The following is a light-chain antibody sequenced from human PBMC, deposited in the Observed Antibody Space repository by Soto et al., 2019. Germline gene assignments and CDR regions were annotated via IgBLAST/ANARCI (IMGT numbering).Light chain of an antibody. CDR3: CSYAGSSTVV. J-gene: IGLJ2*01. CDR1: SSDVGSYNL. CDR2: EGS. V-gene: IGLV2-23*01. Sequence: QSALTQPASVSGSPGQSITFSCTGTSSDVGSYNLVSWYQQHPGKAPKLMIYEGSKRPSGLSDRFSGSKSGNTASLTISGLQAEDEADYYCCSYAGSSTVVFGGGTKLTVL.